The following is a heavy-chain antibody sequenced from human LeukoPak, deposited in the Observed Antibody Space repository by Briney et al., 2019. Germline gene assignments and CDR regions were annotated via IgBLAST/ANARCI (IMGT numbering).Heavy chain of an antibody. CDR3: ARPSGSYWYFDL. J-gene: IGHJ2*01. D-gene: IGHD1-26*01. CDR2: IWFDGSNK. V-gene: IGHV3-33*01. Sequence: GGSLRLSCAAAGFTFSSYEMHWGRQAPGKGLGWVAVIWFDGSNKYYADSVKGRFTISRDNSKNTLYLQMNSLRAEDTAVYYCARPSGSYWYFDLWGRGTLVTVSS. CDR1: GFTFSSYE.